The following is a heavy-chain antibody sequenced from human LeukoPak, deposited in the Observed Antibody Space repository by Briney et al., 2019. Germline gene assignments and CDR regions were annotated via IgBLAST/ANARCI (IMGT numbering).Heavy chain of an antibody. CDR3: ARNNDGSGYYGYYFDY. CDR2: IYYCGST. D-gene: IGHD3-22*01. CDR1: GGSVSSAGFF. V-gene: IGHV4-61*08. J-gene: IGHJ4*02. Sequence: PSETLSLTCTVSGGSVSSAGFFWSWIRQPPGKGLEYIGYIYYCGSTNYNPSLKGRVTISVDTSKNQFSLKLSSVTAADTAVYYCARNNDGSGYYGYYFDYWGQGTLVTVSS.